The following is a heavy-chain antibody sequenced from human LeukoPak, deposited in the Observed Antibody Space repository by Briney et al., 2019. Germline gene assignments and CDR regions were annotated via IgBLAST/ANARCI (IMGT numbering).Heavy chain of an antibody. V-gene: IGHV1-2*02. CDR3: ARGDMVRGLYYMDV. J-gene: IGHJ6*03. CDR2: VNPNSGGT. CDR1: GYTFTGYY. Sequence: GASVKVSCKASGYTFTGYYFHWVRQAPGQGLEWMGWVNPNSGGTDYAQKFQGRITMTRETSISTAYMELNSLRSDDTAVYYCARGDMVRGLYYMDVWGRGTTVTVSS. D-gene: IGHD3-10*01.